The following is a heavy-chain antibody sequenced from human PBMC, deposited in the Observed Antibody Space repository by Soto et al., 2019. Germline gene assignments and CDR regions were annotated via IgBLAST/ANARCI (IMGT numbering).Heavy chain of an antibody. V-gene: IGHV3-30*03. D-gene: IGHD3-3*01. CDR1: GFTFSSYG. J-gene: IGHJ6*04. CDR3: ARDFTHARITIFGVVNPPLYMAF. CDR2: ISYDGSNK. Sequence: PGGSLRLSCAASGFTFSSYGMHWVRQAPGKGLEWVAVISYDGSNKYYADSVKGRFTISRDNSKNTLYLQMNSLRAEDTAVYYCARDFTHARITIFGVVNPPLYMAFWGKGSSVTVSS.